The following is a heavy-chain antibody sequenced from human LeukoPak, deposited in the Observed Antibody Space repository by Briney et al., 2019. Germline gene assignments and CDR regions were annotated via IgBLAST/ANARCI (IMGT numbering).Heavy chain of an antibody. D-gene: IGHD1-26*01. Sequence: SETLSLTCTVSGGSISSGTYYWGWIRQPAGKGLEWIGRIYTSGSTNYNPSLKSRVTMSVDTSKNQFSLKLSSVTAADTAVYYCARAYAGGGRLRYYYYYMDVWGKGTTVTVSS. CDR1: GGSISSGTYY. CDR2: IYTSGST. J-gene: IGHJ6*03. V-gene: IGHV4-61*02. CDR3: ARAYAGGGRLRYYYYYMDV.